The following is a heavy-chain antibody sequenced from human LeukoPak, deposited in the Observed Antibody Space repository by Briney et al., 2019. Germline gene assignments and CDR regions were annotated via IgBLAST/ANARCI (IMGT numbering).Heavy chain of an antibody. CDR1: GYSISSGYY. CDR3: AGLLGYCSGGSCP. D-gene: IGHD2-15*01. CDR2: IYHSGGT. J-gene: IGHJ5*02. Sequence: SETLSLTCTVSGYSISSGYYWGWIRQPPGKGLEWIGSIYHSGGTYYNPSLKSRVTISVDTSKNQFSLKLSSVTAADTAVYYCAGLLGYCSGGSCPWGQGTLVTVSS. V-gene: IGHV4-38-2*02.